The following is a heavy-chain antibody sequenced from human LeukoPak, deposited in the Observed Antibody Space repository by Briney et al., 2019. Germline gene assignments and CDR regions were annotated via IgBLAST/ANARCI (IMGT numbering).Heavy chain of an antibody. CDR1: GYSLTTYS. CDR2: IITDTGKP. Sequence: GASVKVSCKASGYSLTTYSMNWVRQAPGQGLEWMGWIITDTGKPTYAQGFTGRFVFSLDTSVSTAYLQISSLKAEDTAVYFCAREVLRHDYWGQGTLVTVSS. J-gene: IGHJ4*02. D-gene: IGHD3-10*01. CDR3: AREVLRHDY. V-gene: IGHV7-4-1*02.